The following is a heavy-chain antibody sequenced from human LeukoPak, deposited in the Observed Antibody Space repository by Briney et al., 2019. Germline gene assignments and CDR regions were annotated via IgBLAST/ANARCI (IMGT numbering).Heavy chain of an antibody. Sequence: PGGSLRLSCAASGFTFNTYGMHWVRQAPGKGLEWVAFIRYDGSEKYYADSLKGRFTISRDNSKNTVYLQINSLGAEDTAVYYCAKEVQLLPFDYWGQGTLVTVSS. CDR2: IRYDGSEK. V-gene: IGHV3-30*02. D-gene: IGHD6-6*01. J-gene: IGHJ4*02. CDR3: AKEVQLLPFDY. CDR1: GFTFNTYG.